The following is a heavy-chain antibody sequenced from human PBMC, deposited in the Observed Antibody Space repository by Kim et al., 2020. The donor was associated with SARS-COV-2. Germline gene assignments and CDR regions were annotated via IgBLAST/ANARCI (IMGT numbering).Heavy chain of an antibody. CDR3: AMGTTSVGGVPYPIAGCYYYGMDV. J-gene: IGHJ6*02. D-gene: IGHD3-16*01. Sequence: GGSLRLSCEASGFTFKNYWMHWVRQAPGKGLVWVSRVKSDGRTTHYADSVRGRFTISRDNAKNTLYLQMNSLRADDTAVYYCAMGTTSVGGVPYPIAGCYYYGMDVWGQGTTVTVSS. V-gene: IGHV3-74*01. CDR1: GFTFKNYW. CDR2: VKSDGRTT.